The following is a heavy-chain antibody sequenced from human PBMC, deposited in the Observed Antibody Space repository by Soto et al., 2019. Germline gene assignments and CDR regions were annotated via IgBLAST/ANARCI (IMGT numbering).Heavy chain of an antibody. CDR1: NASISSRKW. D-gene: IGHD3-10*01. V-gene: IGHV4-4*02. Sequence: QVQLQESGPGLVKPSGTLSLTCTVSNASISSRKWWTWVRQTPGKGLEWIGEIYHSGSINHNPSLKSRVTMSVDKSNTPFSLKMTSVTAADTAVYYCASKFGELLADAFDIWGQGTVVTVSS. CDR3: ASKFGELLADAFDI. J-gene: IGHJ3*02. CDR2: IYHSGSI.